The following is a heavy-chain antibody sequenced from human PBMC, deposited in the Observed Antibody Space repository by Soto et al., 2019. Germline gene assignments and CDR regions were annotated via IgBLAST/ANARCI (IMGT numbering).Heavy chain of an antibody. Sequence: KTGGSLRLSCEGSGFSFNPYNMNWVRQAPGKGLEWVASISTSSSYIYYAASVEGRFTVSRDNARNSLFLQMTDLRDEDTAVYFCARGLERATVKNWFDSWGQGTQVTVSS. J-gene: IGHJ5*01. V-gene: IGHV3-21*01. D-gene: IGHD1-1*01. CDR3: ARGLERATVKNWFDS. CDR1: GFSFNPYN. CDR2: ISTSSSYI.